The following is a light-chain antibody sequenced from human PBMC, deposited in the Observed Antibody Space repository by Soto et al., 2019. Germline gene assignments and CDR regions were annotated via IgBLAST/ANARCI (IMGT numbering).Light chain of an antibody. CDR1: SGHGSYA. CDR2: LNSDGSH. CDR3: QTWGSGIQV. Sequence: QPVLTQSPSASASLGASVKLTCTLSSGHGSYAIAWHQQQPEKGPRYLMKLNSDGSHSNGDGIPDRFSGSSSGAERYLTISSLQSEDEADYYCQTWGSGIQVFGGGTKVTVL. V-gene: IGLV4-69*01. J-gene: IGLJ2*01.